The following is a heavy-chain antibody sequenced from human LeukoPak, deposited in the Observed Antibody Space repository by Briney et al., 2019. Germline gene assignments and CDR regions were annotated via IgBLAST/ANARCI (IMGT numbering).Heavy chain of an antibody. CDR2: IIPILGIA. V-gene: IGHV1-69*04. D-gene: IGHD3-9*01. CDR1: GGTFSSYA. Sequence: SVKVSCKASGGTFSSYAISWVRQAPGQGLEWMGRIIPILGIANYAQKFQGRVTITADKSTSTAYMELSSLRSEDTVVYYCARGPDDYDILTGYPFDYWGQGTLVTVSS. CDR3: ARGPDDYDILTGYPFDY. J-gene: IGHJ4*02.